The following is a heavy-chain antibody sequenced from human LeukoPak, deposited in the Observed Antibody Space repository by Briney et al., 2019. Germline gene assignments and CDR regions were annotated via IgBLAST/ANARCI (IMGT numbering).Heavy chain of an antibody. D-gene: IGHD2-2*01. Sequence: SETLSLTCAVYGGSFSGYYWSWIRQPPGKGLEWIGEINHSGSTNYNPSLKSRVTISVDTSKNQFSLKLSSVTAADTAVYYCARDPRTYGTSRGISWFDPWGQGTLVTVSS. V-gene: IGHV4-34*01. J-gene: IGHJ5*02. CDR3: ARDPRTYGTSRGISWFDP. CDR1: GGSFSGYY. CDR2: INHSGST.